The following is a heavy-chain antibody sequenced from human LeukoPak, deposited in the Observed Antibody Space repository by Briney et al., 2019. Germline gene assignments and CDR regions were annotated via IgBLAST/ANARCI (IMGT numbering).Heavy chain of an antibody. CDR1: GYTFTGYY. CDR3: ARVGGSDSSGYYSPLRYYYYGMDV. J-gene: IGHJ6*02. Sequence: GASVKVSCKASGYTFTGYYMHWVRQAPGQGLEWMGWINPNSGGTNYAQKFQGRVTMTRDTSISTAYMELSRLRSDDTAVYYCARVGGSDSSGYYSPLRYYYYGMDVWGQGTTVTVSS. CDR2: INPNSGGT. V-gene: IGHV1-2*02. D-gene: IGHD3-22*01.